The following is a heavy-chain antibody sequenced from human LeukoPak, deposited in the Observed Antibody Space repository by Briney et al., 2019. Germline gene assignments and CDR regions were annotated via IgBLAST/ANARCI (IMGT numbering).Heavy chain of an antibody. D-gene: IGHD3-3*01. V-gene: IGHV1-18*01. CDR3: ARWATIFGVVIMDFWFDP. CDR1: GYTFTSYG. CDR2: ISAYNGNT. J-gene: IGHJ5*02. Sequence: ASVKVSCKASGYTFTSYGIIWVRQAPGQGLEWMGWISAYNGNTNYAQKLQDRVTMTTDTSTSTAYMELRSLRSDDTAVYYCARWATIFGVVIMDFWFDPWGQGTLVTVSS.